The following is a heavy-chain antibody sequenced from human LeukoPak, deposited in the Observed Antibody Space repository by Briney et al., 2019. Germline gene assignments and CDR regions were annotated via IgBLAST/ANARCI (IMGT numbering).Heavy chain of an antibody. J-gene: IGHJ3*02. Sequence: GASVKVSCKASGGTFSSYAISWVRQAPGQGLEWMGGIIPIFGTANYAQKFQGRVTITTDGSTSTAYMELSSLRSEDTAVYYCARAYTSGSSGLGDAFDIWGQGTKVTVSS. CDR1: GGTFSSYA. CDR3: ARAYTSGSSGLGDAFDI. CDR2: IIPIFGTA. V-gene: IGHV1-69*05. D-gene: IGHD1-26*01.